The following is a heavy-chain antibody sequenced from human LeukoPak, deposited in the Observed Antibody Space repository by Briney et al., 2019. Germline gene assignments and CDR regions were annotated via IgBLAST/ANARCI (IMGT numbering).Heavy chain of an antibody. CDR1: GVSMRSHY. V-gene: IGHV4-59*11. D-gene: IGHD2-2*01. Sequence: SETLSLTCTVSGVSMRSHYWSWIRQPPGKGLEWIGYIDYSGSTNYNPSLKSRVTISVDTSINQFSLKLSSVTAADTAMYYCARYCSSTSCPLGAFDIWGRGTVVTVSS. J-gene: IGHJ3*02. CDR3: ARYCSSTSCPLGAFDI. CDR2: IDYSGST.